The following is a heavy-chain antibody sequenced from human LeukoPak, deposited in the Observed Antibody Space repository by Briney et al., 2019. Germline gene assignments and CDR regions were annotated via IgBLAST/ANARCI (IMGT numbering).Heavy chain of an antibody. V-gene: IGHV4-34*01. J-gene: IGHJ5*02. D-gene: IGHD6-13*01. CDR2: INHSGST. CDR1: GGSFSGYY. Sequence: SETLSLTCAVYGGSFSGYYWSWIRQPPGKGLEWIGEINHSGSTNYNPSLKSRVTISVDTSKNQFSLKLSSVTAADTAVYYCASGAAGTPVNWFDPWGQGTLVTVSS. CDR3: ASGAAGTPVNWFDP.